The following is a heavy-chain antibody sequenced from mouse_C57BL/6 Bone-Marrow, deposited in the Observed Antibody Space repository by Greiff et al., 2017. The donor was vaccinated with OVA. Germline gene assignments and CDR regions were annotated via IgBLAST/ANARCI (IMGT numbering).Heavy chain of an antibody. CDR1: GYTFTDYY. J-gene: IGHJ2*01. Sequence: DVKLQESGPVLVKPGASVKMSCKASGYTFTDYYMNWVKQSHGKSLEWIGVINPYNGGTSYNQKFKGKATLTVDKSSSTAYMELNSLTSEDSAVYYCAIPLSYFDYWGQGTTLTVSS. V-gene: IGHV1-19*01. CDR2: INPYNGGT. D-gene: IGHD1-1*02. CDR3: AIPLSYFDY.